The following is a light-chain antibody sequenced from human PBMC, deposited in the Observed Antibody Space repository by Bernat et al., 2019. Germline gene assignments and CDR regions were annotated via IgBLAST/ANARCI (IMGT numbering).Light chain of an antibody. J-gene: IGLJ3*02. V-gene: IGLV2-14*03. Sequence: QSALTQPASVSGSPGQSITLSCTGTSSDVGAYNYVSWYQQHPGRAPQLMIFDVSNRPSGVSDRFSGSKSGNTASLTISGLRPEDEADYYCSSVSTTSTPVVFGGGTKLTVL. CDR1: SSDVGAYNY. CDR2: DVS. CDR3: SSVSTTSTPVV.